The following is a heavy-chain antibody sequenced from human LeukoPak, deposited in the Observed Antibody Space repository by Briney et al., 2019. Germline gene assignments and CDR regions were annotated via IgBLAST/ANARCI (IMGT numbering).Heavy chain of an antibody. CDR1: GFTFSSYG. V-gene: IGHV3-23*01. CDR2: ISCSGGST. CDR3: ASQRGYDSYLDY. D-gene: IGHD5-12*01. Sequence: GGSLRLSCAASGFTFSSYGMSGVRQAPGKGLEWVSAISCSGGSTYYADSVKGRFTISRDNSKNTLYLQMNSLRAEDTAVYYCASQRGYDSYLDYWRQGPLVTVSS. J-gene: IGHJ4*02.